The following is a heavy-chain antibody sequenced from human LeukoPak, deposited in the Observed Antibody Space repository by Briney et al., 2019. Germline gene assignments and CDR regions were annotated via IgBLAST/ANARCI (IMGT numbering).Heavy chain of an antibody. J-gene: IGHJ5*02. V-gene: IGHV3-21*01. D-gene: IGHD2-2*01. CDR3: ARGDCSSTSCYDGDWFDP. Sequence: PGGSLRLSCAASGFTFSSYSMNWVRQAPGKGLEWVPSISSSSSYIYYADSVKGRFTISRDNAKNSLYLQMNSLRAEDTAVYYCARGDCSSTSCYDGDWFDPWGQGTLVTVSS. CDR1: GFTFSSYS. CDR2: ISSSSSYI.